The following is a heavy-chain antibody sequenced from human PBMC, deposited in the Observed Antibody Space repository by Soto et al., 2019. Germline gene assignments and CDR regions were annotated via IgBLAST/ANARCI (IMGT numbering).Heavy chain of an antibody. CDR2: INPGGST. J-gene: IGHJ6*03. CDR1: GGSFSGYY. CDR3: ARGGGDYYMDV. V-gene: IGHV4-34*01. Sequence: PSETLSLTCAVYGGSFSGYYWSWIRQPPGKGLEWIGEINPGGSTNYSPSIKSRLTMSVDTSKNQFSLKLSSVTAADTAVFYCARGGGDYYMDVWGDGTTVTVSS. D-gene: IGHD2-21*01.